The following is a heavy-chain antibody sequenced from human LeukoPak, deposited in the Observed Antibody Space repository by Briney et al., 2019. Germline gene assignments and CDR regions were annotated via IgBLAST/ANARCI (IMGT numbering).Heavy chain of an antibody. D-gene: IGHD6-13*01. CDR2: INHSGST. V-gene: IGHV4-4*02. CDR1: GGSISSSNW. J-gene: IGHJ6*03. Sequence: SGTLSLTCAVSGGSISSSNWWSWVRQPPGKGLEWIGEINHSGSTNYNPSLKSRVTISVDTSKNQFSLKLSSVTAADTAVYYCARERGSSWYFSSSHYYYYMDVWGKGTTVTVSS. CDR3: ARERGSSWYFSSSHYYYYMDV.